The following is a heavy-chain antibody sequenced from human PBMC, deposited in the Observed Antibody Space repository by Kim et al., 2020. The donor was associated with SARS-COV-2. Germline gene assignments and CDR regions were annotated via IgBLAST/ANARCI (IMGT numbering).Heavy chain of an antibody. Sequence: SVKVSCKASGGTFSIYVISWVRQAPGQGLEWMGGIIPIFGTANYAQKFQDRITITADESTSTAYMEVSSLRSDDTALYYCARRESKWDAFDIWGQGTRVTVSS. J-gene: IGHJ3*02. V-gene: IGHV1-69*13. D-gene: IGHD2-8*01. CDR1: GGTFSIYV. CDR3: ARRESKWDAFDI. CDR2: IIPIFGTA.